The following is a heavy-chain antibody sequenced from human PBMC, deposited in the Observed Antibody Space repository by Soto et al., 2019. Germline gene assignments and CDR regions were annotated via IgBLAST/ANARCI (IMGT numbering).Heavy chain of an antibody. Sequence: QVQLQESGPGLVKPSQTLSLTCSVSGGSISSDGCCWSWIRQHPGKGLEYIGHIYYTGSTYYNPSLKSRLTISVDTSKNQFSLKLSSVTAADTAVYYCARSNDYGDYYFYYWGQGTLVTVSS. D-gene: IGHD4-17*01. CDR1: GGSISSDGCC. CDR2: IYYTGST. CDR3: ARSNDYGDYYFYY. J-gene: IGHJ4*02. V-gene: IGHV4-31*03.